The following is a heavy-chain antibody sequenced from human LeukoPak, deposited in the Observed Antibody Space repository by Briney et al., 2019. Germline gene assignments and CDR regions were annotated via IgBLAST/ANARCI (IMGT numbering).Heavy chain of an antibody. J-gene: IGHJ4*02. CDR2: IKSKTDGGTT. Sequence: GGSLRLSCVASGFTFSSYNMNWVRQAPGKGLEWVGRIKSKTDGGTTDYAAPVKGRFTISRDDSKNTLYLQMNSLKTEDTAVYYCTTDYGGNSGFDYWGQGTLVTVSS. CDR1: GFTFSSYN. D-gene: IGHD4-23*01. V-gene: IGHV3-15*01. CDR3: TTDYGGNSGFDY.